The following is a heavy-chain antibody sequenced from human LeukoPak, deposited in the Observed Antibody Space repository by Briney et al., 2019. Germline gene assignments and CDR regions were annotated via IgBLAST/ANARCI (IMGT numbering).Heavy chain of an antibody. Sequence: GGPLRLSCAATGFTFGSYAMSWVRQAPGKGLEWVSAISGSGGSTYYADSVKGRFTISRDNSKNTLYLQMNSLRAEDTALYYCAKDCTSTNCYVDYWGQGTLVTVSS. CDR1: GFTFGSYA. V-gene: IGHV3-23*01. D-gene: IGHD2-2*01. J-gene: IGHJ4*02. CDR3: AKDCTSTNCYVDY. CDR2: ISGSGGST.